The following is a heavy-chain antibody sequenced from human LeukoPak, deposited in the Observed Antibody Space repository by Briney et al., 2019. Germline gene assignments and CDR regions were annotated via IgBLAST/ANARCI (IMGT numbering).Heavy chain of an antibody. CDR3: ASTGVGASSSDFDY. D-gene: IGHD1-26*01. V-gene: IGHV4-39*01. CDR2: IYYRGTT. J-gene: IGHJ4*02. Sequence: SETLSLTCTVFGVSISSSSYFWAWIRQPPGKGLEWIGSIYYRGTTYYYPSLKSRVTISVDTSKNQFSLKLSSVTAADTAIYYCASTGVGASSSDFDYWGQGTQVTVSS. CDR1: GVSISSSSYF.